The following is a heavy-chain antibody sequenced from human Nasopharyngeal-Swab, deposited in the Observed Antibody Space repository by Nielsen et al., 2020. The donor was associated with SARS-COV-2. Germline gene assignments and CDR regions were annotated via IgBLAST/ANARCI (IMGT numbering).Heavy chain of an antibody. D-gene: IGHD3-10*01. CDR2: INHSGST. CDR3: AWGGSGSYSYFDY. J-gene: IGHJ4*02. CDR1: GGSFSDYY. V-gene: IGHV4-34*01. Sequence: SETLSLTCAVYGGSFSDYYWSWIRQPPGKGLEWIGEINHSGSTNYSPSLKSRVTISVDTSKNQFSLKLSSVTAADTAVYYCAWGGSGSYSYFDYWGQGTLVTVSS.